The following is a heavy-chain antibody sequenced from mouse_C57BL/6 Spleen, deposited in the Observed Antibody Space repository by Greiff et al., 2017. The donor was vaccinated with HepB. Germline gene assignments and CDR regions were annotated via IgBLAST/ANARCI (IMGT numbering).Heavy chain of an antibody. CDR3: ARGSSYYAMDY. CDR2: IYPGGGYT. D-gene: IGHD1-1*01. J-gene: IGHJ4*01. CDR1: GYTFTNYW. V-gene: IGHV1-63*01. Sequence: VKLQESGAELVRPGTSVKMSCKASGYTFTNYWIGWAKQRPGHGLEWIGDIYPGGGYTNYNEKFKGKATLTADKSSSTAYMQFSSLTSEDSAIYYCARGSSYYAMDYWGQGTSVTVSS.